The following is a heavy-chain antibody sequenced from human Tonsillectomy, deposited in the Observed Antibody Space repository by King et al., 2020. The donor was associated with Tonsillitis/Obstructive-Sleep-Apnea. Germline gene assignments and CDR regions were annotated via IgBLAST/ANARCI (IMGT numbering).Heavy chain of an antibody. Sequence: VQLQESGPGLVKPSETLSLTCTVSGGSISSYYWSWIRQPPGKGLEWMGYIYYSGSTNYKPSLKSRVTISVDTSKNQFSMKLSSVTAADTAVYYCARVAVTTFYYYYYMDVWGKGTTVTVSS. V-gene: IGHV4-59*01. CDR1: GGSISSYY. D-gene: IGHD4-17*01. CDR2: IYYSGST. CDR3: ARVAVTTFYYYYYMDV. J-gene: IGHJ6*03.